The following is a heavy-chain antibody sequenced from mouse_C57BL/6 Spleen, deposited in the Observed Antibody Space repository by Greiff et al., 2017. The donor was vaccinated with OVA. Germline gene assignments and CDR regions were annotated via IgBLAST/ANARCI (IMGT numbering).Heavy chain of an antibody. CDR1: GYAFSSSW. V-gene: IGHV1-82*01. CDR2: IYPGDGDT. D-gene: IGHD4-1*01. CDR3: ARNWGHDY. J-gene: IGHJ2*01. Sequence: LVESGASVKISCNASGYAFSSSWMTWVKQRPGKGLEWIGRIYPGDGDTNYNGKFKGKATLTADKSSSTAYMQLSSLTSEDYAVYFCARNWGHDYWGQGTTLTVSS.